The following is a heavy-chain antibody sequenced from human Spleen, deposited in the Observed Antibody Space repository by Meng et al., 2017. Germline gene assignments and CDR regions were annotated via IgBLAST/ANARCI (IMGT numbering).Heavy chain of an antibody. CDR3: ARAAYYYDGSGYYCLGY. D-gene: IGHD3-22*01. V-gene: IGHV3-11*01. CDR1: GFTFSEYY. Sequence: GESLKISCAASGFTFSEYYMSLIRQAPGKGLEWVSYISSGGSTMFYADSVKGRFTISRDNAKNSLYLQMNSLGAEDTAVYYCARAAYYYDGSGYYCLGYWGQGILVTVSS. J-gene: IGHJ4*02. CDR2: ISSGGSTM.